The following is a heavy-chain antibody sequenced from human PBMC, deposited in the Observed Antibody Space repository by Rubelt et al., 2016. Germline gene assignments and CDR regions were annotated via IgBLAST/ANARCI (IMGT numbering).Heavy chain of an antibody. Sequence: SLTCAVSGGSINDNNWWSWVRQPPGKGLEWIGEISHSGSTSYNPSLQSRVTISMDKSMHHFSLRLSSVTAADTAVYYCAKWGGELGSWRYSYFDYWGQGTLVTVSS. V-gene: IGHV4-4*02. CDR2: ISHSGST. CDR1: GGSINDNNW. D-gene: IGHD3-10*01. CDR3: AKWGGELGSWRYSYFDY. J-gene: IGHJ4*02.